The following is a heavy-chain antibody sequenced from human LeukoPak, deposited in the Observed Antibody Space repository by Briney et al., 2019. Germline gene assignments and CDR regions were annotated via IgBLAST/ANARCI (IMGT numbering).Heavy chain of an antibody. D-gene: IGHD3-10*01. V-gene: IGHV4-39*01. CDR3: ARFYTTSQYGSGYMDV. CDR2: MSYSGST. CDR1: GGSISSSSYY. J-gene: IGHJ6*03. Sequence: SETLSLTCTVSGGSISSSSYYWGWIRQPPGKGLEWIGSMSYSGSTYYNPSLNSQVTIAVDTSETQFSLKLSYVTAADTAVYYCARFYTTSQYGSGYMDVWGKGTTVTVSS.